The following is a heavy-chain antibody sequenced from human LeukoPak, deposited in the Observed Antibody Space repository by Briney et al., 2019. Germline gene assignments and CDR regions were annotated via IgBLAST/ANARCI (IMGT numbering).Heavy chain of an antibody. Sequence: PGGSLRLSCTASGLRFSDLWMHWVRQAPGKGLVWVSRIRGDWHDTTYADSVKGRFTISRDNANNFLYLQMNSLRAEDTAVYCCARDGGLNTNFDYWGQGTLVTVSS. D-gene: IGHD2-15*01. V-gene: IGHV3-74*01. CDR2: IRGDWHDT. CDR1: GLRFSDLW. CDR3: ARDGGLNTNFDY. J-gene: IGHJ4*02.